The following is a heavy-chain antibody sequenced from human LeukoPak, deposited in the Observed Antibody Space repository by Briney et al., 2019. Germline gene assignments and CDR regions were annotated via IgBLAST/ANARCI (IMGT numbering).Heavy chain of an antibody. Sequence: ASVKVSCKASGYTFTGYYMHWVRQAPGQGLEWMGWINPNSGGTNYAQKLQGRVTMTTDTSTSTAYMELRSLRSDDTAVYYCARRRKYCTNGVCFWFDPWGQGTLVTVSS. CDR3: ARRRKYCTNGVCFWFDP. CDR2: INPNSGGT. J-gene: IGHJ5*02. V-gene: IGHV1-2*02. D-gene: IGHD2-8*01. CDR1: GYTFTGYY.